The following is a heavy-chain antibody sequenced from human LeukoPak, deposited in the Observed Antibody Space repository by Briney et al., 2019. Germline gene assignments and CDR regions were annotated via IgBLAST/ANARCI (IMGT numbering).Heavy chain of an antibody. J-gene: IGHJ4*02. CDR2: TWYDETNK. CDR3: ATQGPGSTGWYYFDY. V-gene: IGHV3-33*01. CDR1: GFIFTNYG. Sequence: GGSLRLSCAASGFIFTNYGMHWVRQAPGKGLEWVAVTWYDETNKYYADSVKGRFTISKDISKNTLFLQMNSLRAEDTAVYYCATQGPGSTGWYYFDYSGQGTLVTVSS. D-gene: IGHD6-19*01.